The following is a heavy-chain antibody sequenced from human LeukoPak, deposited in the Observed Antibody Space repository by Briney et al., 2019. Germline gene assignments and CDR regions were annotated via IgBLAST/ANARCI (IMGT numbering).Heavy chain of an antibody. CDR2: IKSKTDGGIT. CDR3: TTGVGAY. CDR1: GFTFSNAW. J-gene: IGHJ4*02. D-gene: IGHD1-26*01. V-gene: IGHV3-15*01. Sequence: GGSLRLSCAASGFTFSNAWMSWVRQAPGKGLEWVGRIKSKTDGGITDYAAPVKGRFTISRDDSKNTLYLQMNSLKTEDTAVYYCTTGVGAYWGQGTLVTVSS.